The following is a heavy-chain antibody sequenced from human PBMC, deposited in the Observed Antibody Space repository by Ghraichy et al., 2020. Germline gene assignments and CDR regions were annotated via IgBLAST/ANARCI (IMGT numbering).Heavy chain of an antibody. J-gene: IGHJ6*02. V-gene: IGHV3-23*01. CDR3: AKEGPYCDYSYYYYGMDV. D-gene: IGHD4-17*01. Sequence: ETLSLTCAASGFTFSSYAMSWVRQAPGKGLEWVSAISGSGGSTYYADSVKGRFTISRDNSKNTLYLQMNSLRAEDTAVYYCAKEGPYCDYSYYYYGMDVWGQGTTVTVSS. CDR1: GFTFSSYA. CDR2: ISGSGGST.